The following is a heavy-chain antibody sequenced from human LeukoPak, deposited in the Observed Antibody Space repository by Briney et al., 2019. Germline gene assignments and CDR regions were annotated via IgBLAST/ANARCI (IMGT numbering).Heavy chain of an antibody. Sequence: SETLSLTCSVYGVSITSHSWNWIRQAPRKGLEWIGNIYDGGDTNYTPSLKSRVTISVDTSKNHYSLRLTSVTAADTAVYYCARDEEFDYWGQGTLVTVSS. CDR2: IYDGGDT. CDR3: ARDEEFDY. J-gene: IGHJ4*02. CDR1: GVSITSHS. V-gene: IGHV4-59*11.